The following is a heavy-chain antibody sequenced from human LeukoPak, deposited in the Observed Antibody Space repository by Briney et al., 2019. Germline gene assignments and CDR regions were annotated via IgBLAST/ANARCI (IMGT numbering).Heavy chain of an antibody. Sequence: ASVKVSCKASGYTFTGYYMHWVRQAPGQGLEWMGWINPNSGGTNYAQKFQGRVTMTRDTSISTAYMELSRLRSDDTAVYYCARAQGPVATPDYWGQGTLVTGSS. CDR1: GYTFTGYY. CDR2: INPNSGGT. CDR3: ARAQGPVATPDY. V-gene: IGHV1-2*02. J-gene: IGHJ4*02. D-gene: IGHD5-12*01.